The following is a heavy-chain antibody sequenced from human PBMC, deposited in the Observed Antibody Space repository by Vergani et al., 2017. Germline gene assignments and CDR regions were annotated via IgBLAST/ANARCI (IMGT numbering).Heavy chain of an antibody. J-gene: IGHJ4*02. CDR3: AKEMKPYYYGSGTYFDY. V-gene: IGHV3-23*01. CDR1: EFTFSNYA. D-gene: IGHD3-10*01. Sequence: EVQLLESGGGLVQPGGSLRLTCAASEFTFSNYAMNWVRQAPGKGLEWVSGISGSGVSAYYTDSVKGRFTISRDNSKNMLFLQMNNLRTEDTAVYYCAKEMKPYYYGSGTYFDYWGQGTLVTVSS. CDR2: ISGSGVSA.